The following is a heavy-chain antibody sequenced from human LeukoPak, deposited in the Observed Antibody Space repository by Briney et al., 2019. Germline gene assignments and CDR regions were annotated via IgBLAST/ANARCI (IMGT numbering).Heavy chain of an antibody. CDR2: IYYSGST. D-gene: IGHD3-3*01. CDR1: GGSISSGNYY. V-gene: IGHV4-30-4*01. J-gene: IGHJ4*02. Sequence: SQTLSLTCTVSGGSISSGNYYWSWTRQCPGKGLEWIGYIYYSGSTHYNPSLKSRISISKDASKNQFSLKLTSVTAADTAVYFCARGFSYWGQGTLVTVSS. CDR3: ARGFSY.